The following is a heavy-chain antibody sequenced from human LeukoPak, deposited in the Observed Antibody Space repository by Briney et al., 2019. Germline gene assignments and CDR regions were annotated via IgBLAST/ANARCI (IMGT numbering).Heavy chain of an antibody. D-gene: IGHD4-17*01. J-gene: IGHJ3*02. CDR3: ARVGYGDYAAFDI. CDR2: INSDGSST. Sequence: PGGSLRLSCAASGFTFSRYWMHWVRQAPGKGLVWVSRINSDGSSTSYADSVKGRFTISRDNAKNTLYLQMNSLRAEDTAVYYCARVGYGDYAAFDIWGQGTMVTVSS. CDR1: GFTFSRYW. V-gene: IGHV3-74*01.